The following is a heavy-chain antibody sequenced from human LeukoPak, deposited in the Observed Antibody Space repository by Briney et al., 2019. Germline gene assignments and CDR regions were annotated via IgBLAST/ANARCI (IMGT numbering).Heavy chain of an antibody. J-gene: IGHJ3*02. CDR1: GGSFSGYY. CDR2: INHSGST. V-gene: IGHV4-34*01. Sequence: SETLSLTCAVYGGSFSGYYWSWIRQPPGKGLEWIGEINHSGSTNYNPSLRSRVTISVDTSKNQFSLKLSSVTAADTAVYYCARCFGAFDIWGQGTMVTVSS. CDR3: ARCFGAFDI. D-gene: IGHD3-16*01.